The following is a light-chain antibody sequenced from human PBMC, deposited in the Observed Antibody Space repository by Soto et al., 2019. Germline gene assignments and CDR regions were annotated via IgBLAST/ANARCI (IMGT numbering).Light chain of an antibody. CDR1: QSVSSY. Sequence: EIVLTQSPATLSLSPGERATLSCTAGQSVSSYLAWYQQKPGQAPRLLIYDASNRATGIPARCSGSESRTDFTLTISSLEPEDFAVYFCQQYLSTPWTFGQGTKVDIK. V-gene: IGKV3-11*01. CDR2: DAS. CDR3: QQYLSTPWT. J-gene: IGKJ1*01.